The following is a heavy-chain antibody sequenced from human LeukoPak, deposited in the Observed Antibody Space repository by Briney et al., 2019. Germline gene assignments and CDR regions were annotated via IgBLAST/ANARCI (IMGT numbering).Heavy chain of an antibody. CDR3: ARRGITYSTSFFDS. V-gene: IGHV4-39*01. CDR2: IYYTGST. D-gene: IGHD6-13*01. J-gene: IGHJ4*02. Sequence: SSETLSLTCAVSGGSISGGKDFWGWIRQSPGKGLEWIGSIYYTGSTYYNPSLKSRVTISVDTSKSEFSLMVHSVTAADTVMYYCARRGITYSTSFFDSWGQGTLVTVAS. CDR1: GGSISGGKDF.